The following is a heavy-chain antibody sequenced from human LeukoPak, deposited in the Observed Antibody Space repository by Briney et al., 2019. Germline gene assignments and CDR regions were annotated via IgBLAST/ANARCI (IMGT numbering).Heavy chain of an antibody. Sequence: ASVKVSCKASGYTFTSYYMHWVRQAPGQGLEWMGIINPSSGSTGYAQRFQGRVTMTRDTSTSTVYMELSSLKSEDTAVYYCAKNQIVGPTKLDSWGKGTLAT. CDR1: GYTFTSYY. D-gene: IGHD1-26*01. CDR3: AKNQIVGPTKLDS. CDR2: INPSSGST. V-gene: IGHV1-46*01. J-gene: IGHJ4*02.